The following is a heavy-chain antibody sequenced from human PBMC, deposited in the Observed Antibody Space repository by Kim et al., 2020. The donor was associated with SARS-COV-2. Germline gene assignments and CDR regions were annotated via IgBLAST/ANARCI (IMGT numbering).Heavy chain of an antibody. J-gene: IGHJ4*02. Sequence: SETLSLTCTVSGGSISSSSYYWGWIRQPPGKGLEWIGSIYYSGSTYYNPSLKSRVTISVDTSKNQFSLKLSSMTAADTAVYYCASHYYDSSGYYSPDYWGQGNRVTVSS. CDR1: GGSISSSSYY. D-gene: IGHD3-22*01. CDR2: IYYSGST. CDR3: ASHYYDSSGYYSPDY. V-gene: IGHV4-39*01.